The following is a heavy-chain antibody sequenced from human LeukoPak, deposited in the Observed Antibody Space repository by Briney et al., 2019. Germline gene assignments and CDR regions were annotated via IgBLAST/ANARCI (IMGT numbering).Heavy chain of an antibody. CDR3: ARTVVRGT. CDR2: ISSSSSTI. Sequence: PGGSLRLSCAASGFTFSSYSMNWVRRAPGKGLEWVSYISSSSSTIYYADSVKGRFTISRGNAKNSLYLQMNSLRAEDTAVYYCARTVVRGTWGQGTLVTVSS. CDR1: GFTFSSYS. D-gene: IGHD3-10*01. J-gene: IGHJ4*02. V-gene: IGHV3-48*04.